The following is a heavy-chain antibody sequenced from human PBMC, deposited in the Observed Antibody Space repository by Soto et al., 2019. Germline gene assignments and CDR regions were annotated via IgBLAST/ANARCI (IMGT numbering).Heavy chain of an antibody. Sequence: ASVKVSCKASGYTFTIYGISWVLQAPGQGLEWMGWISAYNGNTNYAQKLQGRVTMTTDTSTSTAYMELRSLRSDDTAVYYCARDRRSGVYDILTGYTTWFSPCCQGTLLMVYS. CDR1: GYTFTIYG. D-gene: IGHD3-9*01. J-gene: IGHJ5*02. CDR3: ARDRRSGVYDILTGYTTWFSP. V-gene: IGHV1-18*01. CDR2: ISAYNGNT.